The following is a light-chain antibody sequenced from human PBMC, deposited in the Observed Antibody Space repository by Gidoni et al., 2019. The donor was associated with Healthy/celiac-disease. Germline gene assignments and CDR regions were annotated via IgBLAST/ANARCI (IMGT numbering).Light chain of an antibody. CDR1: ALPKQY. Sequence: SYELTQPPSVSVSPGQTARITCSGDALPKQYAYWYQQKPGQAPVLVIYKDSERPSGIPERFSGSSSGTTVTLTIRGVQAEYEADYYCQSADSSGTPYVVFGGGTKLTVL. CDR2: KDS. CDR3: QSADSSGTPYVV. J-gene: IGLJ2*01. V-gene: IGLV3-25*03.